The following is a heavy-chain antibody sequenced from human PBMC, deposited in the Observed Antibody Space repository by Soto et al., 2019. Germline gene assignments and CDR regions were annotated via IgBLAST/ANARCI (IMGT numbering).Heavy chain of an antibody. V-gene: IGHV3-23*05. CDR2: LDKSGAYT. CDR1: GFTFRNFA. CDR3: AKEPEVRGRGLDY. J-gene: IGHJ4*02. Sequence: PGGSLRLSCAASGFTFRNFAMAWVRQAPGKGLEWVATLDKSGAYTHYADSVKGRFTISRDNSETTLYLEMNSLRAEDTAVYHCAKEPEVRGRGLDYWGQGALVTVSS.